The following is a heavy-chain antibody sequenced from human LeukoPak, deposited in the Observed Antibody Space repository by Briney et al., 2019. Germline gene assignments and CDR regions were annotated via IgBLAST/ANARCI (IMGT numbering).Heavy chain of an antibody. D-gene: IGHD6-19*01. J-gene: IGHJ4*02. Sequence: PPETLSLTCAVYGGSFSGYYWSWIRQPPGKGLEWIGEINHSGSTNYNPSLKNRVTISVDTSKNQFSLKLSSVTAADRAVYYCARWYSSGRAFDYWGQGTLVTVSS. CDR2: INHSGST. CDR1: GGSFSGYY. V-gene: IGHV4-34*01. CDR3: ARWYSSGRAFDY.